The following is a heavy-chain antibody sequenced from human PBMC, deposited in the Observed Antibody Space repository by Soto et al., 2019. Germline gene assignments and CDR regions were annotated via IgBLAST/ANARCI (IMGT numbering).Heavy chain of an antibody. CDR2: IYWDDDK. CDR3: AHRLPAPAFDI. J-gene: IGHJ3*02. Sequence: QITLKESGPTLVKPTQTLTLTCTFSGFSLSTSGVAVGWIRQPPGKALEWLALIYWDDDKRYSPSMKGRLTITRDTSKNQVVLIMTNMDPEDTATYYCAHRLPAPAFDIWGQGTMVTLSS. V-gene: IGHV2-5*02. CDR1: GFSLSTSGVA.